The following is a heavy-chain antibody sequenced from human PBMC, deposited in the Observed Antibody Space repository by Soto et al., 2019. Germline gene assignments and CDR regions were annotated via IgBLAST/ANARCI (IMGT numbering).Heavy chain of an antibody. CDR3: SRVSWYQLLITYYFDF. CDR1: GYTFTSYG. CDR2: NSAYNGNT. J-gene: IGHJ4*02. Sequence: QVQLVQSGAEVKKPGASVKVSCKASGYTFTSYGISWVRQAPGQGLEWMGWNSAYNGNTNYAQKLQGRVTMTTDTTTSTACVKLRSLRSDDTAGYDCSRVSWYQLLITYYFDFWGQGTLGTVS. V-gene: IGHV1-18*01. D-gene: IGHD2-2*01.